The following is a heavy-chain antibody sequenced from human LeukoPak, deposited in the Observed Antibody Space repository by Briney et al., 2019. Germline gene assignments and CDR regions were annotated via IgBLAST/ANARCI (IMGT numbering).Heavy chain of an antibody. D-gene: IGHD1-14*01. CDR1: GDSISSSPYF. CDR3: AGPSGRNWNAFDI. Sequence: SETLSLTCTVSGDSISSSPYFCGWLRQPPGKGLEWIGSINYSGNTYFNPSLQSRVAISVDTSKNQFSLKLSSLTAADTAVYSCAGPSGRNWNAFDIWGQGTMVTVSS. CDR2: INYSGNT. J-gene: IGHJ3*02. V-gene: IGHV4-39*01.